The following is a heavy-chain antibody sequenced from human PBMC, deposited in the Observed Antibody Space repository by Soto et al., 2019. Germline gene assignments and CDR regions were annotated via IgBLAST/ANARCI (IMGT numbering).Heavy chain of an antibody. CDR1: GGSISSGDYY. J-gene: IGHJ4*02. D-gene: IGHD6-13*01. Sequence: PSETLSLTCTVSGGSISSGDYYWSWIRQPPGKGLEWIGYIYYSGSTYYNPSLKSRVTISVDTSKNQFSLKLSSVTAADTAVYYCARAHGYSSSFDYCGQVPLVPVSS. V-gene: IGHV4-30-4*01. CDR2: IYYSGST. CDR3: ARAHGYSSSFDY.